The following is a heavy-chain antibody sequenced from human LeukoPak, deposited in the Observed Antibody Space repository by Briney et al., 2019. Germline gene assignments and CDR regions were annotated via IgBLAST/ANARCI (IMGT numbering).Heavy chain of an antibody. CDR3: ASIDYSSSIDY. J-gene: IGHJ4*02. V-gene: IGHV4-39*07. D-gene: IGHD6-6*01. CDR2: IYYSGRT. Sequence: SETLSLTCTISGGSISSSSSYWGWIRQPPGKGLECIGSIYYSGRTYYNPSLKSQVTISVDTSKNPFSLKLTSVTAADTAVYYCASIDYSSSIDYWGQGTLVTVSS. CDR1: GGSISSSSSY.